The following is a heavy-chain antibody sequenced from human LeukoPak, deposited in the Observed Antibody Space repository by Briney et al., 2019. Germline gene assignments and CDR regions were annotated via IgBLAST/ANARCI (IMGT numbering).Heavy chain of an antibody. Sequence: GGSLRLSCAASGFTFNTYAMHWVRQAPGKGLEWVTVISYDGSNKYYADSVKGRFTISRDNSKNTLYLQMNSLRGEDTAVYYCAREEDPYDILTNYYCLPTCYYGMDVWGQGTTVTVSS. J-gene: IGHJ6*02. CDR2: ISYDGSNK. CDR1: GFTFNTYA. CDR3: AREEDPYDILTNYYCLPTCYYGMDV. D-gene: IGHD3-9*01. V-gene: IGHV3-30-3*01.